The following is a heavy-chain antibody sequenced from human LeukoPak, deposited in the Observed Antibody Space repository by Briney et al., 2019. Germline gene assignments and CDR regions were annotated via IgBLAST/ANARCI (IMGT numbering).Heavy chain of an antibody. J-gene: IGHJ4*02. CDR1: GGSISGYY. Sequence: SETLSLTCTVSGGSISGYYWSWIRQPPGKGLEWIGEINHSGSTNYNPSLKSRVTISVDTSKNQFSLKLSSVTAADTAVYYCARAGDSSGYSDYWGQGILVTVSS. CDR3: ARAGDSSGYSDY. CDR2: INHSGST. D-gene: IGHD3-22*01. V-gene: IGHV4-34*01.